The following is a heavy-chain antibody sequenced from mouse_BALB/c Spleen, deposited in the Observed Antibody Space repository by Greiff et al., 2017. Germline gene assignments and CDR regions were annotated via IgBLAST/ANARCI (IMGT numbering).Heavy chain of an antibody. V-gene: IGHV3-8*02. J-gene: IGHJ2*01. CDR1: GDSITSGY. CDR3: ARHGGGYDNYFDY. CDR2: ISYSGST. D-gene: IGHD2-2*01. Sequence: VQLKESGPSLVKPSQTLSLTCSVTGDSITSGYWNWIRKFPGNKLEYMGYISYSGSTYYNPSLKSRISITRDTSKNQYYLQLNSVTTEDTATYYCARHGGGYDNYFDYWGQGTTLTVSS.